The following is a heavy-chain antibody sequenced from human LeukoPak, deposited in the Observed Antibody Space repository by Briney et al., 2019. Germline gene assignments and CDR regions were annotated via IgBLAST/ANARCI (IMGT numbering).Heavy chain of an antibody. CDR1: GGSFSGYY. Sequence: SETLSLTCAVYGGSFSGYYWSWIRQPPGKGLEWIGYIYYSGSTNYNPSLKSRVTISVDTSKNQFSLKLSSVTAADTAVYYCARGRDYYDSSGQTYYYYGMDVWGQGTTVTVSS. CDR2: IYYSGST. D-gene: IGHD3-22*01. V-gene: IGHV4-59*08. J-gene: IGHJ6*02. CDR3: ARGRDYYDSSGQTYYYYGMDV.